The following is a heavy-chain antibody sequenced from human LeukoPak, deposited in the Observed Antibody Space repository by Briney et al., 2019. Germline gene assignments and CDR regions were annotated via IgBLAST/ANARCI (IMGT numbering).Heavy chain of an antibody. CDR2: IYYSGST. D-gene: IGHD3-10*01. Sequence: PSETLSLTCTVSGGSISSSSYYWGWIRQPPGKGLEWIGSIYYSGSTYYNPSLKSRVTISVDTSKNQFSLKLSPVTAADTAVYHCASIAGGSGSYLSYWGQGTLVTVSS. V-gene: IGHV4-39*01. CDR1: GGSISSSSYY. J-gene: IGHJ4*02. CDR3: ASIAGGSGSYLSY.